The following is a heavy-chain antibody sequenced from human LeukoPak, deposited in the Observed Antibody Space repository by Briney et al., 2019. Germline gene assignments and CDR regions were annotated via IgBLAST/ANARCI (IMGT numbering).Heavy chain of an antibody. V-gene: IGHV3-23*01. CDR1: GFTFSNYA. CDR2: VSGSGGST. CDR3: AKGSFTYWGGDCYPFDY. D-gene: IGHD2-21*02. Sequence: PGGSLRLSCAASGFTFSNYAMSWVRQAPGKGLEWVSTVSGSGGSTYYADSVKGRFTISRDNSKNTLYLQMNSLRAEDTAVYYCAKGSFTYWGGDCYPFDYWGQGTLVTVSS. J-gene: IGHJ4*02.